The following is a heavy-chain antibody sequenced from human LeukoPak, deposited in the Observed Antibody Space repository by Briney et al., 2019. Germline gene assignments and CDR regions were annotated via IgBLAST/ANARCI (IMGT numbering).Heavy chain of an antibody. D-gene: IGHD6-19*01. CDR2: IYYSGSA. J-gene: IGHJ4*02. Sequence: SETLSLTCTVSGGSISSGGYYWSWIRQHPGKGLEWIGYIYYSGSAYYNPSLKSRVTISVDTSENQFSLKLSSVTAADTAVYYCVRGSVSGIAVAGSQVDYWGQGTLVTVSS. V-gene: IGHV4-31*03. CDR3: VRGSVSGIAVAGSQVDY. CDR1: GGSISSGGYY.